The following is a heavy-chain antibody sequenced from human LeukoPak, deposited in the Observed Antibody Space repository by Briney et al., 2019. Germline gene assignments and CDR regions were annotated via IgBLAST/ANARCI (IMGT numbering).Heavy chain of an antibody. V-gene: IGHV3-30*02. D-gene: IGHD3-22*01. CDR1: GFTFSSYG. CDR3: ATGDYYDSTRDAFDI. J-gene: IGHJ3*02. Sequence: GGSLRLSCAASGFTFSSYGMHWVRQAPGKGLEWVAFIRYDGSNKYYADSVKGRFTISRDNAKNSLYLQMNSLRAEDTAVYYCATGDYYDSTRDAFDIWGQGTMVTVSS. CDR2: IRYDGSNK.